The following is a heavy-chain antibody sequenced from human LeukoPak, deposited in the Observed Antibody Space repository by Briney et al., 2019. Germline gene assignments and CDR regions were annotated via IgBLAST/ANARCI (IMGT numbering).Heavy chain of an antibody. CDR3: ARDSIHYDFWSGLDY. CDR1: GYTFTGYY. D-gene: IGHD3-3*01. J-gene: IGHJ4*02. V-gene: IGHV1-2*02. Sequence: GASVKVSCKASGYTFTGYYMHWVRQAPGQGLEWMGWINPNSGGTNYAQKFQGRVTMTRDTSISTAYMGLSRLRSDDTAVYYCARDSIHYDFWSGLDYWGQGTLVTVSS. CDR2: INPNSGGT.